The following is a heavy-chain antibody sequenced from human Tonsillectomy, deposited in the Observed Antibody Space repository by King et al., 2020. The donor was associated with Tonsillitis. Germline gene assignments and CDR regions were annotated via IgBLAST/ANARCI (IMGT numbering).Heavy chain of an antibody. J-gene: IGHJ4*02. CDR3: ARDGRYSSGWSSTADY. Sequence: VQLVESGGGLVHPGGSVTLSCAASGFTFSNYWMHWVRQAPGKGLVWVSRINGDGNTTSYAGSVRGRFTISRDNAKNTLYLQMDSLRAEDTAVYYCARDGRYSSGWSSTADYWGQGTLVTVSS. D-gene: IGHD6-19*01. CDR2: INGDGNTT. V-gene: IGHV3-74*01. CDR1: GFTFSNYW.